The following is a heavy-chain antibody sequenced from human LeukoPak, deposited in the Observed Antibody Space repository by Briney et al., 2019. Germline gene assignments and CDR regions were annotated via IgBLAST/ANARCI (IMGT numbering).Heavy chain of an antibody. Sequence: GESLKISFKGSGYSFTGYWISWGRPMPGKGLEWIGRIDPSDSYTNYSPSFQGHVTISADKSISTAYLQWSSLKASDTAMYYCARLLRVADYYYYGMDVWGQGTTVTVSS. J-gene: IGHJ6*02. CDR3: ARLLRVADYYYYGMDV. V-gene: IGHV5-10-1*01. CDR1: GYSFTGYW. CDR2: IDPSDSYT. D-gene: IGHD2-15*01.